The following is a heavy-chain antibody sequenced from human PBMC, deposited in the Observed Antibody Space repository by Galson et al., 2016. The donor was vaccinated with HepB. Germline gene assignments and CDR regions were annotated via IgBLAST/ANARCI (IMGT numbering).Heavy chain of an antibody. CDR1: GGSISSGTHY. CDR3: ACSTGLYSNGWGGHYTFCYMDV. Sequence: PLSLTCNVSGGSISSGTHYWAWVRQPAGKGLEWIGRIFISGSTNYNPSLKSRVTVSLDTSNNQFSLELRSVTAADTAVYYCACSTGLYSNGWGGHYTFCYMDVWGKGTTVTVSS. D-gene: IGHD6-19*01. J-gene: IGHJ6*03. V-gene: IGHV4-61*02. CDR2: IFISGST.